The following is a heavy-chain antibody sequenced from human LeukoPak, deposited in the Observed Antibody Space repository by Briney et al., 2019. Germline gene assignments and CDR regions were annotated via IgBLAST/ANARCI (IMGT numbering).Heavy chain of an antibody. Sequence: GGSLRLSCAASGSAFTYWMSWVRPAPGKGLGWVANIKQDGSEKYYVGSVKGRFTVSRDNTRKSLYLQMNSLRAEDTAVYYCASGFLDDFWSGHFWGQGTPVTVSS. CDR2: IKQDGSEK. CDR3: ASGFLDDFWSGHF. D-gene: IGHD3-3*01. J-gene: IGHJ4*02. CDR1: GSAFTYW. V-gene: IGHV3-7*01.